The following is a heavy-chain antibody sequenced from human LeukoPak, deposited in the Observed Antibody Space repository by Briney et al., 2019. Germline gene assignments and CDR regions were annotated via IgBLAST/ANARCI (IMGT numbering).Heavy chain of an antibody. V-gene: IGHV3-53*01. J-gene: IGHJ3*02. CDR2: IYNDGRT. D-gene: IGHD3-22*01. CDR3: ARRLFLSGYLDAFDI. Sequence: GGSLRLSCAASGFTVNNKYMTWVRRAPGKGLEWVSLIYNDGRTYYADSVKGRCTISRDNLKNVLYLQMNSLKVEDTALYYCARRLFLSGYLDAFDIWGQGTVVTVSS. CDR1: GFTVNNKY.